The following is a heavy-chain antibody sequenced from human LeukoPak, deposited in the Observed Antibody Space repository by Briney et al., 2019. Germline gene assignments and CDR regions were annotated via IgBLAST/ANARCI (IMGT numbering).Heavy chain of an antibody. CDR2: ISNIATI. D-gene: IGHD6-25*01. CDR3: AKGSVGNADFAS. Sequence: GGSLRLSCAASGFTFRSYAMTWVRQAPGKGLEWVSEISNIATINYADSVKGRFTISRDSFRGTLFLQMDSLRVEDTAVYFCAKGSVGNADFASWGQGALVTVSS. J-gene: IGHJ4*02. CDR1: GFTFRSYA. V-gene: IGHV3-23*01.